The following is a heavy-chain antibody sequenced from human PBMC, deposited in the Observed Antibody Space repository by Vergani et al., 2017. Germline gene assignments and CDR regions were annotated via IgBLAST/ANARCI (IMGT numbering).Heavy chain of an antibody. V-gene: IGHV3-7*01. J-gene: IGHJ4*02. CDR1: GFTFSSYW. Sequence: EVQLVESGGGLVQPGGSLRLSCASSGFTFSSYWMSWVRQAPGKGLEWVANIKQDESEKYYVDSVKGRFTISRDNAKHSLYLQMNSLRAEDTAVYYCARHGGSGWSLDYWGQGTLVTVSS. CDR2: IKQDESEK. D-gene: IGHD6-19*01. CDR3: ARHGGSGWSLDY.